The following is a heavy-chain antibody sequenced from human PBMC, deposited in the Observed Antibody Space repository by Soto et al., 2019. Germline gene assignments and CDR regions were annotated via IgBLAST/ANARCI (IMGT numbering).Heavy chain of an antibody. CDR1: GGTFSSYA. CDR3: ARDHLRGAFDI. V-gene: IGHV1-69*13. CDR2: IVPIFGTA. J-gene: IGHJ3*02. Sequence: ASVKVSCKASGGTFSSYAISWVRQAPGQGLEWMGGIVPIFGTANYAQKFQGRVTITADESTSTAYMELSSLRSEDTAVYYCARDHLRGAFDIWGQGTMVTVSS. D-gene: IGHD3-10*01.